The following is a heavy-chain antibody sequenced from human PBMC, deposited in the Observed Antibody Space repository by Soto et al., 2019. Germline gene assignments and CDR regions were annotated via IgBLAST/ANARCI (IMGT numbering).Heavy chain of an antibody. CDR2: IIPTLGTT. CDR3: ARDDATHCGDDCYRYFYYGMDV. CDR1: GGSFSKFA. V-gene: IGHV1-69*01. Sequence: QLQLVQSGTEVKTPGSSVKVSCKASGGSFSKFAINWVRQAPGQGLEWMGGIIPTLGTTDYAHKFQGRVTITADEATRTAYMELSGLRSEDTAVYYCARDDATHCGDDCYRYFYYGMDVWGQGTTVTVSS. D-gene: IGHD2-21*02. J-gene: IGHJ6*02.